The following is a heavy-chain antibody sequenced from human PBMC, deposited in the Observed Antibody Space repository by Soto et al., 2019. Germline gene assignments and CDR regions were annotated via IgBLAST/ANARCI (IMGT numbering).Heavy chain of an antibody. CDR3: ATIAVAGRGPFDY. CDR1: GGSISSSSYY. J-gene: IGHJ4*02. D-gene: IGHD6-19*01. CDR2: IYYSGST. V-gene: IGHV4-39*01. Sequence: PSETLSLTCTVSGGSISSSSYYWGWIRQPPGKGLEWIGSIYYSGSTYYNPSLKSRVTISVDTSKNQFSLKLSSVTAADTAVYYCATIAVAGRGPFDYWGQGTLVTVSS.